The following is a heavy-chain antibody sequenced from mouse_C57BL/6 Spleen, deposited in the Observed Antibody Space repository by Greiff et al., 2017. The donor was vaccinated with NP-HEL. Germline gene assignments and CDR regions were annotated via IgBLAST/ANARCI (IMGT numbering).Heavy chain of an antibody. D-gene: IGHD1-1*01. Sequence: VQLQQSGAELVRPGASVTLSCKASGYTFTDYEMHWVKQTPVHGLEWIGAIDPETGGTAYNQKFKGKAILTADKSSSTAYMELRSLTSEDSAVYYCTREDYGSSSLDYWGQGTTLTVSS. CDR2: IDPETGGT. CDR1: GYTFTDYE. V-gene: IGHV1-15*01. J-gene: IGHJ2*01. CDR3: TREDYGSSSLDY.